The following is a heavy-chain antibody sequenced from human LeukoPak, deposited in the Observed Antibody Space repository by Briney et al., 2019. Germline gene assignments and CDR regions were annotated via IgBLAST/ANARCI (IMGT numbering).Heavy chain of an antibody. CDR3: AKHYMGSSYNRGLDY. CDR2: IYYSGYT. Sequence: SETLSLTCAVYGGSFSRYYWGWISQPPGKRLEWIGTIYYSGYTYYNPSLESRVTISVDTSKNQFSLKLSSVTAADTAIYYCAKHYMGSSYNRGLDYWGQGTLVTVSS. V-gene: IGHV4-39*01. J-gene: IGHJ4*02. D-gene: IGHD3-10*01. CDR1: GGSFSRYY.